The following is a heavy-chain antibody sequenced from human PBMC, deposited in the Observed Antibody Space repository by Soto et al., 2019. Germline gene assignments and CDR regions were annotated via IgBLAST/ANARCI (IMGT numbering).Heavy chain of an antibody. Sequence: QVQLVESGGGVVQPGRSLRLSCEASGFTFSNYGFHWVRQAPGKGLEWVAVISYDGSNKYYADSVNGRFTISRDNSKNTLYLQMNSLRAEDTAVFYCARDRGDYGSGKDDYGMDVWGQGTTVTVSS. CDR3: ARDRGDYGSGKDDYGMDV. CDR2: ISYDGSNK. J-gene: IGHJ6*02. V-gene: IGHV3-30*03. CDR1: GFTFSNYG. D-gene: IGHD3-10*01.